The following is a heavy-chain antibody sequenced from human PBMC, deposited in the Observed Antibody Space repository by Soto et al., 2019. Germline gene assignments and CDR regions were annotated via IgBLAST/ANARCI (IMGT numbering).Heavy chain of an antibody. CDR2: INQDGSEK. CDR3: ATRGPTISQSPPAFEX. D-gene: IGHD3-9*01. V-gene: IGHV3-7*01. J-gene: IGHJ3*02. CDR1: GFTYSSYW. Sequence: PGGSLRLSCATSGFTYSSYWMSRVRQAPGKGLEWVSNINQDGSEKYYVYSVKGRFTISIDNAKNSLYLQMNGLRAEDTAVYYCATRGPTISQSPPAFEXLGQATMVT.